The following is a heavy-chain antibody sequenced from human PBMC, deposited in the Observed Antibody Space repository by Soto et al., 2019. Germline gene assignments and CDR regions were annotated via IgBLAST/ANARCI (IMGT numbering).Heavy chain of an antibody. D-gene: IGHD3-10*01. CDR2: IWYDGSNK. J-gene: IGHJ6*02. CDR1: GFTFSSYG. Sequence: QVQLVESGGGVVQPGRSLRLSCAASGFTFSSYGMHWVRQAPGKGLEWVAVIWYDGSNKYYADSVKGRFTISRDNSKNTLYLQMNSLRAEDTAVYYCARGGRYYYGSGSYYLDYYGMDVWGQGTTVTVSS. V-gene: IGHV3-33*01. CDR3: ARGGRYYYGSGSYYLDYYGMDV.